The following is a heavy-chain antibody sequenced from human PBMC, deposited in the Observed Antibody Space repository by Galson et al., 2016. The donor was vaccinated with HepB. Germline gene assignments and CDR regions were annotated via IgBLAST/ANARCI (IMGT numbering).Heavy chain of an antibody. CDR1: GFSVSDKY. V-gene: IGHV3-53*01. Sequence: SLRLSCAASGFSVSDKYMSWVRQAPGKGLEWASIMYSGGTRHYADSVRGRFTISRDISKNTVYLQMNSLRAEDTAVYYCARDGSDYYGRKDGYRALDHWGQGTLVTVSS. D-gene: IGHD3-10*01. CDR3: ARDGSDYYGRKDGYRALDH. J-gene: IGHJ5*02. CDR2: MYSGGTR.